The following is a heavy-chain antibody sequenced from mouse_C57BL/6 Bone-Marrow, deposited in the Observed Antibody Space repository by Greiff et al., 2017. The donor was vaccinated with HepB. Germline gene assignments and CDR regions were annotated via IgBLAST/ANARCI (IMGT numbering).Heavy chain of an antibody. CDR1: GFTFSNYW. J-gene: IGHJ1*03. D-gene: IGHD1-1*01. CDR2: IRLKSDNYAT. CDR3: TGYGSSYGWYFDV. Sequence: EVKVVESGGGLVQPGGSMKLSCVASGFTFSNYWMNWVRQSPEKGLEWVAQIRLKSDNYATHYAESVKGRFTISRDDSKSSVYLQMNNLRAEDTGIYYCTGYGSSYGWYFDVWGTGTTVTVSS. V-gene: IGHV6-3*01.